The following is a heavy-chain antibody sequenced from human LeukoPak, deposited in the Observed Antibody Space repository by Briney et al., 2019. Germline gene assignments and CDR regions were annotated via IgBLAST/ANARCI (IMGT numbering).Heavy chain of an antibody. CDR2: INHSGSN. CDR1: GRSFPGYY. Sequence: SSQTLSLTCAGDGRSFPGYYWSWIRQPPGQGLEWIGEINHSGSNNYNPSLQSRVTISVDTSKNQFSLKLSSVTAADTAVFFCKQKTAYDFSHNWFDPWGQGTLVTVSS. J-gene: IGHJ5*02. D-gene: IGHD3-3*01. V-gene: IGHV4-34*01. CDR3: KQKTAYDFSHNWFDP.